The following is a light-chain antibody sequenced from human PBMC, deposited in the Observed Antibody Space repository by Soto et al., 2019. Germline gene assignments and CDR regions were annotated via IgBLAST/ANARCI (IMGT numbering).Light chain of an antibody. CDR2: SAS. J-gene: IGKJ2*01. V-gene: IGKV1-17*01. CDR1: QGIRYA. CDR3: LQHSDYPFT. Sequence: DIQMTQSPSSLSASVGDRVTITCRASQGIRYALGWYQQKPGKVPKRLIYSASSLQNGVPSRFSGSGSETVFTLTISSLQTEDFATYFCLQHSDYPFTFGQGTRLEI.